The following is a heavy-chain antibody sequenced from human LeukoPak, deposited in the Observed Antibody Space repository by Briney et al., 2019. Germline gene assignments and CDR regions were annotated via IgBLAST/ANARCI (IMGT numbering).Heavy chain of an antibody. D-gene: IGHD6-13*01. CDR1: GFTFSSYA. CDR2: ISYDGGNK. CDR3: ARDLLGYSSSWYGGMGYYYYYGMDV. V-gene: IGHV3-30-3*01. J-gene: IGHJ6*02. Sequence: GRSLRLSCAASGFTFSSYAMHWVRQAPGKGLEWVAVISYDGGNKYYADSVKGRFTISRDNSKNTLYLQMNSLRAEDTAVYYCARDLLGYSSSWYGGMGYYYYYGMDVWGQGTTVTVSS.